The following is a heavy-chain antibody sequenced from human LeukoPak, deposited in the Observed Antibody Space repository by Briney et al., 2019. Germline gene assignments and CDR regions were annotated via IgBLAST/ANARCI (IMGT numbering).Heavy chain of an antibody. CDR2: IYHNGNT. V-gene: IGHV4-30-2*01. J-gene: IGHJ4*02. CDR1: GGSINNGTYY. CDR3: ASEPRLLAAGGPEFDY. D-gene: IGHD6-13*01. Sequence: PSQTLSLTCTVSGGSINNGTYYWSWIRQPPGKGLEWIGHIYHNGNTYYSPSLRSRVTISIDGSKNQFSLRLSSVTAADTAVYYCASEPRLLAAGGPEFDYWGQGTLVTVSS.